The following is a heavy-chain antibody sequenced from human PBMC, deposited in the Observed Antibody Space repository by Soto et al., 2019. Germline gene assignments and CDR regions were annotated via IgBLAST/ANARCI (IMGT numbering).Heavy chain of an antibody. CDR1: GFTFSSYG. CDR2: ISYDGSNK. V-gene: IGHV3-30*18. CDR3: AKGRGRATSRS. Sequence: QVQLVESGGGVVQPGRSLRLSCAASGFTFSSYGMHWVRQAPGKGLEWVAVISYDGSNKYYADSVKGRFTISRDNSKNTLYLQMNSLRAEDTAVYYCAKGRGRATSRSWGQGTLVTVSS. J-gene: IGHJ5*02. D-gene: IGHD5-12*01.